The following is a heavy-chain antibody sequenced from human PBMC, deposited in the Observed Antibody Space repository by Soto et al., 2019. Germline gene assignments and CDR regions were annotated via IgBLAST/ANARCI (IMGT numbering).Heavy chain of an antibody. CDR3: ARHLTASSYYDFWSGYYDFDY. CDR2: IYYSGST. J-gene: IGHJ4*02. Sequence: SETLSLTCTVSGGSISSSSYYWGWIRQPPGKGLEWIGSIYYSGSTYYNPSLKSRVTISVDTSKNQFSLKLSSVTAADTAVYYCARHLTASSYYDFWSGYYDFDYWGQGTLVTVSS. CDR1: GGSISSSSYY. D-gene: IGHD3-3*01. V-gene: IGHV4-39*01.